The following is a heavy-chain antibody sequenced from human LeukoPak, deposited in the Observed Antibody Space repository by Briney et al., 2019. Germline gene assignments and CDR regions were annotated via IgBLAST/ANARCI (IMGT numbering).Heavy chain of an antibody. J-gene: IGHJ5*02. V-gene: IGHV4-39*01. Sequence: SETLSLTCTVSGGSISSSSYYWGWIRQPPGKGREWIASIYYSGNTYYNPSLRSRVTISVDTSKNQFSLRLGSVTAADAALYYCARGALVVAGTRWFDPWGQGILVTVSS. D-gene: IGHD6-19*01. CDR1: GGSISSSSYY. CDR3: ARGALVVAGTRWFDP. CDR2: IYYSGNT.